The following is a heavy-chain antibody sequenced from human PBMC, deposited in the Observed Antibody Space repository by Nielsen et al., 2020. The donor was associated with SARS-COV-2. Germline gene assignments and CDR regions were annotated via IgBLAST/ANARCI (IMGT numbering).Heavy chain of an antibody. D-gene: IGHD3-22*01. CDR2: TRNKANSYTT. J-gene: IGHJ4*02. CDR1: GFTFSDHY. CDR3: ARYTYYYDSSGYSAGGYFDY. Sequence: GESLKISCAASGFTFSDHYMDWVRQAPGKGLEWVGRTRNKANSYTTEYAASVKGRFTISRDDSKNSLYLQMNSLKTEDTAVYYCARYTYYYDSSGYSAGGYFDYWGQGTLVTVSS. V-gene: IGHV3-72*01.